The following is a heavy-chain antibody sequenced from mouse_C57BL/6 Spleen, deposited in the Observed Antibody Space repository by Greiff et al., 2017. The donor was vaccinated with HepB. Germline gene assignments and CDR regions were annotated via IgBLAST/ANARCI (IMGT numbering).Heavy chain of an antibody. CDR1: GFNIKDYY. V-gene: IGHV14-2*01. CDR2: IDPEDGET. D-gene: IGHD2-4*01. CDR3: ARDGNDYGGEWCAY. J-gene: IGHJ3*01. Sequence: EVQLQQSGAELVKPGASVKLSCTASGFNIKDYYMHWVKQRTEQGLEWIGRIDPEDGETKYAPKFQGKATKTADTSSNTAYLQLSSLTAEDTAVYYCARDGNDYGGEWCAYWGQGTLVTVSA.